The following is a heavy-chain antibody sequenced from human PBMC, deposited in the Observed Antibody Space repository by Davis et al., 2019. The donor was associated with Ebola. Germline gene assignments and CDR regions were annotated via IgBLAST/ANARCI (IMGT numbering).Heavy chain of an antibody. V-gene: IGHV3-21*01. Sequence: PGGSLRLSCTASGFTFNNFNMNWVRQAPGKGLEWVSSISSRSYYIYYADSVKGRFTISRDNAKNSLYLQMNSLRAEDTAVYYCARVAYGDYWRWFDPWGQGTLVTVSS. J-gene: IGHJ5*02. D-gene: IGHD4-17*01. CDR2: ISSRSYYI. CDR3: ARVAYGDYWRWFDP. CDR1: GFTFNNFN.